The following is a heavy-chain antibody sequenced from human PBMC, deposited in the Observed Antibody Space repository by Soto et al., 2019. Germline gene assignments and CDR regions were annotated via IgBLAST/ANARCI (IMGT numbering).Heavy chain of an antibody. CDR1: GGSISSSGDY. CDR3: ARLEWEQYYFDY. CDR2: MYYSGSN. V-gene: IGHV4-39*01. D-gene: IGHD1-26*01. J-gene: IGHJ4*02. Sequence: QLQLQESGPGLVKPSETLSLTCTVSGGSISSSGDYWGWIRQPPGKGLEWIGTMYYSGSNYYNPSFKSRVTVAVDTSKNQFSLKLSSVTAADTAVYYCARLEWEQYYFDYWGQGTLVTVSS.